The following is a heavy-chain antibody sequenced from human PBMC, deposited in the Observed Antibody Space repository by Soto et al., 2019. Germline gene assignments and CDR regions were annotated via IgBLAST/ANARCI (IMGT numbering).Heavy chain of an antibody. D-gene: IGHD3-16*01. CDR1: GGSISSGGYY. CDR2: IYYSGST. CDR3: ARELRDYVWGSYSSARRHFDY. V-gene: IGHV4-31*03. Sequence: SETLSLTCTVSGGSISSGGYYWSWIRQHPGKGLEWIGYIYYSGSTYYNPSLKSRVTISVDTSKNQFSLKLSSVTAADTAVYYCARELRDYVWGSYSSARRHFDYWGQGTLVTVSS. J-gene: IGHJ4*02.